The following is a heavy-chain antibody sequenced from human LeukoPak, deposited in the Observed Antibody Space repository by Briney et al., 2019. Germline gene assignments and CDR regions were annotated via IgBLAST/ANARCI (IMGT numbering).Heavy chain of an antibody. J-gene: IGHJ6*02. CDR2: ISGSGGST. Sequence: GGSLRLSCAASGFTFSSYAMSWVRQAPGKGLEWVSAISGSGGSTYYADSVKGRFTISRDNSKNTLYLQMNSLRAEDTAVYYCAKVGGCNFYYGMDVWGQGTTVTVSS. D-gene: IGHD2-21*02. V-gene: IGHV3-23*01. CDR1: GFTFSSYA. CDR3: AKVGGCNFYYGMDV.